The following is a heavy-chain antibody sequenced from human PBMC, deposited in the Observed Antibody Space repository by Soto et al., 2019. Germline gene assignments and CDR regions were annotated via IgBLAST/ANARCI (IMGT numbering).Heavy chain of an antibody. Sequence: EVPLLESGGGLVQPGGSPRLSCAASGFTFSSYAMSWVRQAPGKGLAWVSAISGSGGSTYYADSVKGRFTISRDNSKNTLYLQMNNLRAEDTAVYYCEKANSDSGAVYYGMDVWGQGTTVTVSS. D-gene: IGHD2-15*01. V-gene: IGHV3-23*01. CDR3: EKANSDSGAVYYGMDV. J-gene: IGHJ6*02. CDR1: GFTFSSYA. CDR2: ISGSGGST.